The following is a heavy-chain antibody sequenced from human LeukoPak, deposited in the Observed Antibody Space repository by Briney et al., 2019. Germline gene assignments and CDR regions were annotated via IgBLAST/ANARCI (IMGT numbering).Heavy chain of an antibody. CDR2: INPNISGT. Sequence: GASVKVSCKASGYTFTGYYMHWVRQAPGQGLEWMGWINPNISGTNYAQKFQGRVTMTRDTSISTAYMELSRLRSDDTAVYYCARDRAYSSSSGSTRGNYYYMDVWGKGTTVTVSS. CDR1: GYTFTGYY. J-gene: IGHJ6*03. CDR3: ARDRAYSSSSGSTRGNYYYMDV. D-gene: IGHD6-6*01. V-gene: IGHV1-2*02.